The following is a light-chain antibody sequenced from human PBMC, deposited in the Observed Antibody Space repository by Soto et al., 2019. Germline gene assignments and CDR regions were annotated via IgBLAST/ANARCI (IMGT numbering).Light chain of an antibody. CDR3: QQYDKLVT. V-gene: IGKV1-33*01. Sequence: DVQMTQSPSSLSASIGDRVTITCQASQDIRNYLNWYQQKPGKAPDLLIHDASNLETGVPSRXXXXXXXXXXXXXISSLQPEDIATYYCQQYDKLVTFGQGTKV. CDR1: QDIRNY. J-gene: IGKJ1*01. CDR2: DAS.